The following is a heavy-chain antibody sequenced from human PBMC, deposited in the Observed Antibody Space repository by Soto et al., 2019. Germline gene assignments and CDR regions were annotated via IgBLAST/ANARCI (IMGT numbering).Heavy chain of an antibody. V-gene: IGHV5-51*01. CDR1: GYTFTNYW. J-gene: IGHJ6*02. CDR3: AASIVYYGMDV. Sequence: ESLKISCKGSGYTFTNYWIGWVRQMPGKGLEWMGIIYPGDSDTKYNPSFQGQVTISADKSITTTYLRWTSLKASDTAIYYWAASIVYYGMDVWGQGTTVTVSS. D-gene: IGHD3-16*02. CDR2: IYPGDSDT.